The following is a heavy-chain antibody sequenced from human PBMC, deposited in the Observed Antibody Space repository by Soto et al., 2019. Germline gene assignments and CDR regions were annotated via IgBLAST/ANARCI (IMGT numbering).Heavy chain of an antibody. CDR1: GGTFSSYA. CDR2: IIPIFGTA. V-gene: IGHV1-69*01. Sequence: QVQLVQSGAEVKKPGSSVKVSCKASGGTFSSYAISWVRQAPGQGLEWLGGIIPIFGTANYAQKFQGRVRITADDSTSRAYMELRSLRSEDTAVYYCAGYGDYNWNYSWFAPWCQGSLVAVSS. J-gene: IGHJ5*02. CDR3: AGYGDYNWNYSWFAP. D-gene: IGHD1-7*01.